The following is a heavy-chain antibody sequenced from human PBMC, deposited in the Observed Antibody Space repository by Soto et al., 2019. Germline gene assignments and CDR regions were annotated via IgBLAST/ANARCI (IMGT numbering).Heavy chain of an antibody. V-gene: IGHV4-4*07. CDR1: GGSITTYH. Sequence: QVQLQESGPGLVKPSETLSLSCTVSGGSITTYHWSWIRQPAGKGLAWIGRIYSSGNTNYNPSLKSRVTKSVDMSKNQLSLKLSFVTAADTAVYFCARDGADFWDYGLDAWGQGTTVTVSS. J-gene: IGHJ6*02. CDR2: IYSSGNT. CDR3: ARDGADFWDYGLDA. D-gene: IGHD3-3*01.